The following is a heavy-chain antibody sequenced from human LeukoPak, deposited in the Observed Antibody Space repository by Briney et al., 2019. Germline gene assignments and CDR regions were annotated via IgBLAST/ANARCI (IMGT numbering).Heavy chain of an antibody. CDR2: INPNSGGA. Sequence: ASVKVSCKASGYTFTGYYMHWVRQAPGQGLEWMGGINPNSGGANYAQNFQGRVTMTRDTSISTAYMELSRLRSDDTAVYYCARDAYDSSGYYYYYYYMDVWGKGTTVTVSS. V-gene: IGHV1-2*02. CDR1: GYTFTGYY. CDR3: ARDAYDSSGYYYYYYYMDV. D-gene: IGHD3-22*01. J-gene: IGHJ6*03.